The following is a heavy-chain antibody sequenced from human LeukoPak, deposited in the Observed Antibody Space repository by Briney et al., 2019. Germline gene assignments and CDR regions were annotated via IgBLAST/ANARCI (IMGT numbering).Heavy chain of an antibody. V-gene: IGHV3-74*01. CDR1: GFTFHSYD. J-gene: IGHJ6*02. CDR2: INSAGSST. CDR3: ARGRYYGMDV. Sequence: PGGSLRLSCAASGFTFHSYDMHWVRQAPGKGLVWVSCINSAGSSTNYADSVKGRFTISRDNAKNTLYLQVNSLRAEDTAVYYCARGRYYGMDVWGQGTTVTVSS. D-gene: IGHD2-15*01.